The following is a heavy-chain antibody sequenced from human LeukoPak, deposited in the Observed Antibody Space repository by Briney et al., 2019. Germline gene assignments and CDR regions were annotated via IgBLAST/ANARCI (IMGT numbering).Heavy chain of an antibody. CDR3: ARDRGLYSGYDSSYFDY. Sequence: PGRSLILSCAASGFTFSSYGMHWVRQAPGRGLEWVAVTWYDGSNKYYADSVKGRFTISRDNSKNTLYLQMNSLRAEDTAVYYCARDRGLYSGYDSSYFDYWGQGTLVTVSS. CDR1: GFTFSSYG. D-gene: IGHD5-12*01. V-gene: IGHV3-33*01. J-gene: IGHJ4*02. CDR2: TWYDGSNK.